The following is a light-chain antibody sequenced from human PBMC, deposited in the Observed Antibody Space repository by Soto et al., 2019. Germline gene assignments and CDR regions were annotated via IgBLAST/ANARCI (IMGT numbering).Light chain of an antibody. V-gene: IGKV1-5*01. CDR2: DAS. CDR3: QQSYSTPT. J-gene: IGKJ5*01. Sequence: DIQMTQSPSTLSASVGDRVTITCRASQSISSWLAWYQQKPGKAPKLLIYDASSLESGVPSRFSGSGSGTEFTLTISSLQPDDFATYSCQQSYSTPTFGQGTRLEIK. CDR1: QSISSW.